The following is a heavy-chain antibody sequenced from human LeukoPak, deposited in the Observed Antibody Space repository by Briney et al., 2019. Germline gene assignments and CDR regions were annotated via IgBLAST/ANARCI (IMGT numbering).Heavy chain of an antibody. CDR1: GGTFSSYA. CDR3: VVVAATPHWFDP. D-gene: IGHD2-15*01. V-gene: IGHV1-69*04. Sequence: SAKVSCKASGGTFSSYAISWVRQAPGQGLEWMGRIIPILGIANYAQKFQGRVTITADKSTSTAYMELSSLRSEDTAVYYCVVVAATPHWFDPWGQGTLVTVSS. J-gene: IGHJ5*02. CDR2: IIPILGIA.